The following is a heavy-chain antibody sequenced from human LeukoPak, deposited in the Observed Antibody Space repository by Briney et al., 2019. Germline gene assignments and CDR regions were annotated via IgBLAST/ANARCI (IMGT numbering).Heavy chain of an antibody. Sequence: GGSLRLSCAASGFTFGSYNMNWVRQAPGKGLEWVSSISTSSSYIYYADSVKGRFTISRDNAKKSLYLQMNSLRAGDTAVYYCAGDGGEYYDIIGYPFHHWGQGTLVTVSS. CDR2: ISTSSSYI. CDR1: GFTFGSYN. V-gene: IGHV3-21*01. D-gene: IGHD3-22*01. J-gene: IGHJ1*01. CDR3: AGDGGEYYDIIGYPFHH.